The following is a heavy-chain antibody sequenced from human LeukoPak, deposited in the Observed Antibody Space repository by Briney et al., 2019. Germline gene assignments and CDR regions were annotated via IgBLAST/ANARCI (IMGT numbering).Heavy chain of an antibody. V-gene: IGHV3-66*02. Sequence: GGSLRLSCAASGFTVSSNYMSWVRQAPGKGLEWVSVIYSGGSTYYADSVKGRFTISRDNSKNTLYLQMNSLRAEDTAVYYCAREKYGDYAGSYYFDYWGQGTLVTVSS. CDR1: GFTVSSNY. J-gene: IGHJ4*02. CDR2: IYSGGST. CDR3: AREKYGDYAGSYYFDY. D-gene: IGHD4-17*01.